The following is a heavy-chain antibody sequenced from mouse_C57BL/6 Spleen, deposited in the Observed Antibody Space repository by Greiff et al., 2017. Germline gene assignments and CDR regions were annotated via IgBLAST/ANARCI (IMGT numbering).Heavy chain of an antibody. J-gene: IGHJ1*03. Sequence: VQLQQSGPVLVKPGASVKMSCKASGYTFTDYYMNWVKQSHGKSLEWIGVINPYNGGTSSNQQFKGKATLTVYTSSSTAYMELNSLTSEDSAVYYGARSDGTGSYWYVDVWGTGTTVTVSA. D-gene: IGHD4-1*01. CDR1: GYTFTDYY. V-gene: IGHV1-19*01. CDR2: INPYNGGT. CDR3: ARSDGTGSYWYVDV.